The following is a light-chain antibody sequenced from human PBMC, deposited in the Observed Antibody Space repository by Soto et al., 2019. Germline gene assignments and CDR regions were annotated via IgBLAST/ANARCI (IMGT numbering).Light chain of an antibody. CDR1: ESVSSN. V-gene: IGKV3-20*01. CDR2: GAS. CDR3: QQYGSSPLT. Sequence: EIIMTQSPATLSVSPGERATLSCRASESVSSNLAWYQQKPGQAPRLLIYGASTRATGIPPRFSGSGSGTDFTLTISRLEPEDFAVYYCQQYGSSPLTFGGGTKVDIK. J-gene: IGKJ4*01.